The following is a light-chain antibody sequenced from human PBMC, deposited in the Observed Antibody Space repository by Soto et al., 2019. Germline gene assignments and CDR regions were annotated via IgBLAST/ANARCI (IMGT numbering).Light chain of an antibody. J-gene: IGKJ2*02. CDR3: QQYNNWPPWT. V-gene: IGKV3-15*01. Sequence: EIVMTQSPATLSVSPGERATLSCRASQSVSSNLAWYQQKPGQAPRLLIYGASTRAPGIPARFSGSGSGTEFTLTISSLQSEDFAVYCCQQYNNWPPWTFGQGTKLEIK. CDR1: QSVSSN. CDR2: GAS.